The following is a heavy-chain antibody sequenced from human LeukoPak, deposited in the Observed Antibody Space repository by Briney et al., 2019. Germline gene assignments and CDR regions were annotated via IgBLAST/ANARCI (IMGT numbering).Heavy chain of an antibody. CDR2: IYSDDRT. Sequence: AGGSLRLSCAASGFTASSNYMSWVRQAPGKGLEWVSVIYSDDRTYYADSVKGRFTISRDNAKNSLFLQMNSLTAEDTAVYYCARGGGGTIPFDYWGQGTLVTVSS. V-gene: IGHV3-53*01. CDR1: GFTASSNY. J-gene: IGHJ4*02. CDR3: ARGGGGTIPFDY. D-gene: IGHD2-15*01.